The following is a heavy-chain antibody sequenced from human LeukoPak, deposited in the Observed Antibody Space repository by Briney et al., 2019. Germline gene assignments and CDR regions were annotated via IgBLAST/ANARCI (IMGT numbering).Heavy chain of an antibody. CDR3: AREKKSGFFDY. J-gene: IGHJ4*02. CDR1: GFTFSSYA. CDR2: ISYDGSNK. D-gene: IGHD3-3*01. Sequence: GGSLRLSCAASGFTFSSYAMHWVRQAPGKGLEWVAVISYDGSNKYYADSVKGRFTISRDNSKNTLYLQMNSLRAEDTAVYYCAREKKSGFFDYWGQGTLVTVSS. V-gene: IGHV3-30-3*01.